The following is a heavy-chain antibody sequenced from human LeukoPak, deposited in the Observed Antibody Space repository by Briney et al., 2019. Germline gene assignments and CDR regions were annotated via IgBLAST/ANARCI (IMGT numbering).Heavy chain of an antibody. J-gene: IGHJ5*02. Sequence: GGSLRLSCAASGFTFSSYEMNWVRQAPGKGLEWVSYISSSGTTIYYADSVKGRFTISRDNAKNSLYLQMNSLRAEDTAVYYCAKVGVVVAATGNLWFDPWGQGTLVTVSS. CDR3: AKVGVVVAATGNLWFDP. CDR1: GFTFSSYE. CDR2: ISSSGTTI. D-gene: IGHD2-15*01. V-gene: IGHV3-48*03.